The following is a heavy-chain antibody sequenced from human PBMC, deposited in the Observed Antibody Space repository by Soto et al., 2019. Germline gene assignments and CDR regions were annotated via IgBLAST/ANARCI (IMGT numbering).Heavy chain of an antibody. V-gene: IGHV4-59*01. CDR3: ARSPGGHIVVVTATHYFDY. Sequence: TSETLSLTCTVSGGSISRYYWSWIRQPPGKGLEWIGYIYYSGSTNYNPSLKSRVTISVDTSKNQLSLKLSSVTAADTAVYYCARSPGGHIVVVTATHYFDYWGQGTLVTVSS. CDR1: GGSISRYY. D-gene: IGHD2-21*02. J-gene: IGHJ4*02. CDR2: IYYSGST.